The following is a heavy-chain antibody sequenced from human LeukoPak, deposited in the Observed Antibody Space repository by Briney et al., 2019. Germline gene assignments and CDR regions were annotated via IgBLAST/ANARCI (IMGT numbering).Heavy chain of an antibody. D-gene: IGHD6-13*01. CDR2: ISSSGST. CDR1: GDSISSGDYY. J-gene: IGHJ5*02. Sequence: PSETLSLTCTVSGDSISSGDYYWSWIRQPAVKGLEWIGRISSSGSTNYNPSLKSRVTISVDTSKNQFSLKLSSVTAADTAVYYCARGLAAAGHENWFDPWGQGTLVTVSS. CDR3: ARGLAAAGHENWFDP. V-gene: IGHV4-61*02.